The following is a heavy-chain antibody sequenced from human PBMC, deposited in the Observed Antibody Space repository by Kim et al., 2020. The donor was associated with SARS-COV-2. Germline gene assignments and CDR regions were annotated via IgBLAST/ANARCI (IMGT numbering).Heavy chain of an antibody. Sequence: SETLSLTCTVSGDSISSNHWSWIRQPAGKGLEWIGRIYSSGTTIYNPSLNSRVTMSVDTSKNQFSLRLNSVTAADTAVYYCARGPQQPLDTDYWGQGTLVTVSS. J-gene: IGHJ4*02. V-gene: IGHV4-4*07. CDR2: IYSSGTT. CDR1: GDSISSNH. CDR3: ARGPQQPLDTDY. D-gene: IGHD6-13*01.